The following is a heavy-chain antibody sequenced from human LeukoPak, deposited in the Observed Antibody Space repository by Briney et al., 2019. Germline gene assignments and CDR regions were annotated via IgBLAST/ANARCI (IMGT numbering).Heavy chain of an antibody. CDR1: AFTFSSNE. V-gene: IGHV3-48*03. CDR3: ARDFGSYYGSAFDI. J-gene: IGHJ3*02. D-gene: IGHD1-26*01. Sequence: PGGSLRLSCAAYAFTFSSNEMNWVRQAPGKGLEWVSYISSSGSTIYYADSVKGRFTISRDNAKNSLYLQMNSLRAEDTAVYYCARDFGSYYGSAFDIWGQGTMVTVSS. CDR2: ISSSGSTI.